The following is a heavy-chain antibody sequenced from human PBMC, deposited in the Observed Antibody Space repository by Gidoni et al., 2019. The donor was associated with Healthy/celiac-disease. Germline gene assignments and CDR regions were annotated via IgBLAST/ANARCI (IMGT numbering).Heavy chain of an antibody. CDR1: GFTFSSYA. V-gene: IGHV3-23*01. D-gene: IGHD5-18*01. CDR3: AKTQIQLGYYYYGMDV. J-gene: IGHJ6*02. CDR2: ISGSGGST. Sequence: EVQLLESGGGLVQPGGSLRISCAASGFTFSSYAMSCVRQAAGKGLEWVSAISGSGGSTYYADSVKGQFTISRDNSKNTLYLQMNSLRAEDTAVYYCAKTQIQLGYYYYGMDVWGQGTTVTVSS.